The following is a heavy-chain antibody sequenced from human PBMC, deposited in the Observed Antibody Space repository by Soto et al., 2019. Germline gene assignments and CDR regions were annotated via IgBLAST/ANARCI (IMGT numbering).Heavy chain of an antibody. CDR3: ARTYSSSSGGSDAFDI. D-gene: IGHD6-6*01. CDR1: GGTFSSYT. V-gene: IGHV1-69*02. Sequence: ASVKVSCKASGGTFSSYTISWVRQAPGQGLEWMGRIIPILGIANYAQKFQGRVTITADKSTSTAYMELSSLRSEDTAVYYCARTYSSSSGGSDAFDIWGQGTMVTVSS. CDR2: IIPILGIA. J-gene: IGHJ3*02.